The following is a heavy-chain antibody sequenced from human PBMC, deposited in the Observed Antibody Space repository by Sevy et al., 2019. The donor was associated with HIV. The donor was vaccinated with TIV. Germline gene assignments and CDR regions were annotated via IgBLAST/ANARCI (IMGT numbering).Heavy chain of an antibody. CDR3: ATVGLRYYSGSSSYEGDWRDP. Sequence: ASVKVSCKVSGYTLTKLSIHWVRQAPGKGLEWMGYFDPQEGETIYAQRFQGRLTMTVDTSTDTAYMALSSLTSEDTAVYYCATVGLRYYSGSSSYEGDWRDPWGQGTQVTGSS. J-gene: IGHJ5*02. CDR2: FDPQEGET. D-gene: IGHD2-15*01. V-gene: IGHV1-24*01. CDR1: GYTLTKLS.